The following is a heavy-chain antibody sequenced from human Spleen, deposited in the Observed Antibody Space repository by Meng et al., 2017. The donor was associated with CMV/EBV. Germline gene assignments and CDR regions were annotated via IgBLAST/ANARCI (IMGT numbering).Heavy chain of an antibody. J-gene: IGHJ3*02. CDR2: ITSSSSYI. Sequence: GESLKISCAASGVSFSDYSMNWVRQAPGKGLEWVSSITSSSSYIYYADSVKGRFTISRDNSKNTLYLQMNSLRAEDTAVYYCAKDLRLGAFDIWGQGTMVTVSS. CDR1: GVSFSDYS. CDR3: AKDLRLGAFDI. V-gene: IGHV3-21*01.